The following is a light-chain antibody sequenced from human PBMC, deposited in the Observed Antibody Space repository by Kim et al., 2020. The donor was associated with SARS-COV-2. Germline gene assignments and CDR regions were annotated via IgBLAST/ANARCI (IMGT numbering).Light chain of an antibody. J-gene: IGKJ4*01. CDR2: GAS. V-gene: IGKV3-15*01. CDR3: QQYNNLIT. CDR1: QSVSSN. Sequence: EIVMTQSPATPSVSPGERATLSCRASQSVSSNLAWYQQKPGQAPRLLIYGASTRATGIPARFSGSGSGTEFTLTISSLQSEDFAIYYCQQYNNLITFGGGTKVDIK.